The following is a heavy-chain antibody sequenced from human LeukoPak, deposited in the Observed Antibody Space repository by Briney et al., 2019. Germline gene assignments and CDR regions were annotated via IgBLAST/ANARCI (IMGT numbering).Heavy chain of an antibody. Sequence: GASVKVSCKASGYTFTSYDFNWLRQATGQGLEWMGIINPSGGSTSYAQKFQGRVTMTRDTSTSTVYMELSSLRSEDTAVYYCARTTVTTILFDYWGQGTLVTVSS. V-gene: IGHV1-46*01. CDR3: ARTTVTTILFDY. J-gene: IGHJ4*02. CDR2: INPSGGST. D-gene: IGHD4-17*01. CDR1: GYTFTSYD.